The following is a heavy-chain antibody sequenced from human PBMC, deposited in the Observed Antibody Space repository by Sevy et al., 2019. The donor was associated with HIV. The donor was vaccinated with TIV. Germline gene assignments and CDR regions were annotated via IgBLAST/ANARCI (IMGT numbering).Heavy chain of an antibody. CDR2: IYYSGST. Sequence: SETLSLTCTVSGGSVSSGSYYWSWIQQPPGKGLEWIGYIYYSGSTNYNPSLKSRVTISVDTSKNQFSLKLSSVTAADTAVYYCARDGTPDCSGGSCSPVDGMDVWGQGTTVTVSS. D-gene: IGHD2-15*01. J-gene: IGHJ6*02. CDR3: ARDGTPDCSGGSCSPVDGMDV. V-gene: IGHV4-61*01. CDR1: GGSVSSGSYY.